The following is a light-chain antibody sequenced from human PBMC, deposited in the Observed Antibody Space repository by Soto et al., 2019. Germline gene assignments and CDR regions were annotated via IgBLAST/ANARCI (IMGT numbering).Light chain of an antibody. J-gene: IGKJ2*01. CDR1: QSLVASDGTTY. Sequence: DVVLTQSPLSLPVTLGQPASISCRSSQSLVASDGTTYLNWFQQRPGQSPRRLLYTVSNRDSGVPDRFSGSGSGTDFTLKISRVEAEDVGVYYCMQGTHVYTFGQGTKLEIK. V-gene: IGKV2-30*01. CDR3: MQGTHVYT. CDR2: TVS.